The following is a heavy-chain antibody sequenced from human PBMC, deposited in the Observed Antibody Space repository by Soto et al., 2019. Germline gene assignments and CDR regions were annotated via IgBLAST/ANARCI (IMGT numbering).Heavy chain of an antibody. J-gene: IGHJ3*02. D-gene: IGHD5-12*01. CDR3: ATYSGYTTFAFDI. Sequence: ASVKVSCKASGYTFTSYYMHWVRQAPGQGLEWMGGFDPEDGETIYAQKFQGRVTMTEDTSTDTAYVELSSLRSEDTAVYYCATYSGYTTFAFDIWGQGTMVTVSS. CDR1: GYTFTSYY. V-gene: IGHV1-24*01. CDR2: FDPEDGET.